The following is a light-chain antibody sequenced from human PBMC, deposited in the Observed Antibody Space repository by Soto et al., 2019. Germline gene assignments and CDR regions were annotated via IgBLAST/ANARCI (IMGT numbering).Light chain of an antibody. CDR1: QGISSY. CDR2: AAS. V-gene: IGKV1-9*01. CDR3: QQLNSSPLT. Sequence: DIQLTQSPSFLSASVGDRVTITCRASQGISSYLAWYQQKPGKAPKLLIYAASTLQSGVPSRFSGSGSGTEFTLTISSLQPEQLSTYYWQQLNSSPLTFGPGTKVDIK. J-gene: IGKJ3*01.